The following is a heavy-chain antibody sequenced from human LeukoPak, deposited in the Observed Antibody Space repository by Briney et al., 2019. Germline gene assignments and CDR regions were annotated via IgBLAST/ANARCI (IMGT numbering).Heavy chain of an antibody. Sequence: PGGSLRLSCGASGFTFSDYAMSWVRQAPGKGLEWVSTFSGIGGSTYYADSVKGRFTISRDNSKNTLYLQMSSLRAEDTAVYYCAKVYRGFTDYFDYWGQGTLVTVSS. CDR1: GFTFSDYA. CDR2: FSGIGGST. CDR3: AKVYRGFTDYFDY. J-gene: IGHJ4*02. V-gene: IGHV3-23*01. D-gene: IGHD5-12*01.